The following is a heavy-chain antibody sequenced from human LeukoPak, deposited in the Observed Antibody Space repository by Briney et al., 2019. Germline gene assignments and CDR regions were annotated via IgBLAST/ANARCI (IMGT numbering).Heavy chain of an antibody. J-gene: IGHJ4*02. Sequence: GASVKVSCKASRYTFTSYGISWVRQAPGQGLEWMGWISAYNGNTNYAQKLQGRVTMTTDTSTSTAYMELRSLRSDDTAVYYCAKDLEGRRRIGGFDYWGQGTLVTVSS. V-gene: IGHV1-18*01. CDR3: AKDLEGRRRIGGFDY. D-gene: IGHD1-1*01. CDR2: ISAYNGNT. CDR1: RYTFTSYG.